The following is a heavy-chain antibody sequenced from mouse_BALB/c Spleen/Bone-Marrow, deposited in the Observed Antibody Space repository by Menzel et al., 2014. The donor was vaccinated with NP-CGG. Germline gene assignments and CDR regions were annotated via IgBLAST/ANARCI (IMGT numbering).Heavy chain of an antibody. Sequence: VKLAESGPGLVKPSQSLSLTCTVTGYSITSNYAWNRIRQFPGNKLEWMGYIRNTGSTSYNPSLKSRISITRDTSKNQFFLHLNSVTTEDTATYYCARGGYDYGYAMDYWGQGTSVTVSS. V-gene: IGHV3-2*02. D-gene: IGHD2-4*01. J-gene: IGHJ4*01. CDR3: ARGGYDYGYAMDY. CDR1: GYSITSNYA. CDR2: IRNTGST.